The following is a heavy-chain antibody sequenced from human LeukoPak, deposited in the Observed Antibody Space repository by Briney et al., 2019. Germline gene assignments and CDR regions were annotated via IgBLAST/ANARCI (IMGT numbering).Heavy chain of an antibody. V-gene: IGHV4-59*08. CDR1: GGSISSYY. D-gene: IGHD3-16*01. CDR2: IYYSGST. CDR3: SKGMGDNWFDP. Sequence: SETLSLTCTVSGGSISSYYWSWIRQPPGKGLEWIGYIYYSGSTNYNPSLKSRVTISVDTSKNQFSLKLSSVTAADTAVYYCSKGMGDNWFDPWGQGTLVTVPS. J-gene: IGHJ5*02.